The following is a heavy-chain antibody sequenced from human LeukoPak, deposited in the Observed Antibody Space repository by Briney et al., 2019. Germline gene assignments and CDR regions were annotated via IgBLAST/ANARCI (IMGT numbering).Heavy chain of an antibody. CDR2: ISNDGSNT. Sequence: GGSLRLSCAASGFTLSSYWMHWVRQAPGKGLVWVSRISNDGSNTMYAESAKGRFTISRDNAKNTLYLQMNSLRVEDTAVYYCARDHRHGRFDPWGQGTLVTVSS. J-gene: IGHJ5*02. CDR3: ARDHRHGRFDP. CDR1: GFTLSSYW. D-gene: IGHD2-8*01. V-gene: IGHV3-74*03.